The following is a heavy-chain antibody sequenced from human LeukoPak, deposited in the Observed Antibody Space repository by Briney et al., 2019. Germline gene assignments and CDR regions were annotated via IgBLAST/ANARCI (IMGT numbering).Heavy chain of an antibody. J-gene: IGHJ5*02. Sequence: PSETLSLTCTVSGGSISSYYWSWIRQPAGKGLEWIGRINTSGSSNYNPSLRSRVTMSVDTSKNQFSLNLSSVTAADTAVYYCAREGGRPKWPHPWGQGTLVTVSS. D-gene: IGHD5-12*01. CDR3: AREGGRPKWPHP. CDR2: INTSGSS. CDR1: GGSISSYY. V-gene: IGHV4-4*07.